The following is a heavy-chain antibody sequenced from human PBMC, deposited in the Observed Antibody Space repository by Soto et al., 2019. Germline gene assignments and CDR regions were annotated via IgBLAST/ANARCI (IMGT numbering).Heavy chain of an antibody. Sequence: PGGSLRLSCAASGFTFSSYAMSWVRQAPGKGLEWVSAISGSGGSTYYADSVKGRFTISRDNSKNTLYLQMNSLGAEDTAVYYCAKDLSVEYDFLYYYYGMDVWGQGTTVTVSS. D-gene: IGHD3-3*01. CDR2: ISGSGGST. J-gene: IGHJ6*02. CDR3: AKDLSVEYDFLYYYYGMDV. CDR1: GFTFSSYA. V-gene: IGHV3-23*01.